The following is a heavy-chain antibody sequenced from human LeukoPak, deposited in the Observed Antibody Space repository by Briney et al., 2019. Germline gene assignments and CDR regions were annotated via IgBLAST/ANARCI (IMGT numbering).Heavy chain of an antibody. CDR1: GYTFTSYG. CDR3: ARGYYYDSSGYYPFNY. Sequence: ASVKVSCKASGYTFTSYGISWVRQAPGQGLEWMGWISAYNGNTNYAQKLQGRVTMTTDTSTSTAYMELRSLRSDDTAVYYCARGYYYDSSGYYPFNYWGQGTLVTVSS. V-gene: IGHV1-18*01. D-gene: IGHD3-22*01. J-gene: IGHJ4*02. CDR2: ISAYNGNT.